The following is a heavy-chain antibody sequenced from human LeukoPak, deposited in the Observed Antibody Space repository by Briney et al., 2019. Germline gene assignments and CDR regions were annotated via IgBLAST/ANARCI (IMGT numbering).Heavy chain of an antibody. J-gene: IGHJ4*02. V-gene: IGHV5-10-1*01. CDR2: VDPSDSYT. CDR3: ARRSCSGGRCYLDL. CDR1: GYSFSNYW. Sequence: GESLRISCQGSGYSFSNYWITWVRQMPGKGLEGMGGVDPSDSYTNYNRSFQGHVTISADKTISTAYLQWSGLKAADTAMLYCARRSCSGGRCYLDLWRQGTLVSVS. D-gene: IGHD2-15*01.